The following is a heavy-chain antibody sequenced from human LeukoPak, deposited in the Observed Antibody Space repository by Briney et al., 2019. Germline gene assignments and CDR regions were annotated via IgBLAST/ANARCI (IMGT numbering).Heavy chain of an antibody. J-gene: IGHJ4*02. CDR2: IVPLLGVP. CDR1: GGTFGSYA. V-gene: IGHV1-69*04. D-gene: IGHD3-10*02. Sequence: GASVKVSCKPSGGTFGSYAVNWVRHAPGQGREWVGKIVPLLGVPKYAQKFQERVTITADKSTSTAYMELSSLTSDDTAVYYCARGDSVLQYWGPGTLVTVSS. CDR3: ARGDSVLQY.